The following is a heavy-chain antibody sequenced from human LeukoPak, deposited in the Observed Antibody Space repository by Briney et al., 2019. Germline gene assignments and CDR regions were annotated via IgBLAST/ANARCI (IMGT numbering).Heavy chain of an antibody. CDR3: AKDPSGGSSWLFDP. D-gene: IGHD6-13*01. V-gene: IGHV3-23*01. CDR2: ISGSGGST. J-gene: IGHJ5*02. Sequence: GGSLRLSCAAPGFTFSSYAMSWVRQAPGKGLEWVSAISGSGGSTYYADSVKGRFTISRDNSKNTLYLQMNSLRAEDTAVYYCAKDPSGGSSWLFDPWGQGTLVTVSS. CDR1: GFTFSSYA.